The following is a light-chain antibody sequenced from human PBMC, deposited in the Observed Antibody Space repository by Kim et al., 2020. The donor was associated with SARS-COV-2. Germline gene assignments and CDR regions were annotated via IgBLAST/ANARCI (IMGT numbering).Light chain of an antibody. Sequence: DIQMTQSPSSLSASVGDRVTITCRTTQSISSHLNWYQQKPGRAPKLLISAASTLQGGVPSRFSGSGSETDFTLTISSLQPEDFATYYCQQSNITQFTFGRGTKVDIK. CDR1: QSISSH. V-gene: IGKV1-39*01. J-gene: IGKJ3*01. CDR3: QQSNITQFT. CDR2: AAS.